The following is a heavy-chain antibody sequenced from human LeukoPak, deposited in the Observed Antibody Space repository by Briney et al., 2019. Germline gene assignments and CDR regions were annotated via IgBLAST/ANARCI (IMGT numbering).Heavy chain of an antibody. Sequence: GASVKVSCKASGYTFTGYYMHWVRQAPGQGLEWMGWINPNSGVTNYAQKFQGRVTMTRDTSTSTAYMELSSVRSEDTAVYYCAGGGVAGIPRICELSIQFDYWGQGTLVTVSS. CDR1: GYTFTGYY. J-gene: IGHJ4*02. D-gene: IGHD6-19*01. V-gene: IGHV1-2*02. CDR3: AGGGVAGIPRICELSIQFDY. CDR2: INPNSGVT.